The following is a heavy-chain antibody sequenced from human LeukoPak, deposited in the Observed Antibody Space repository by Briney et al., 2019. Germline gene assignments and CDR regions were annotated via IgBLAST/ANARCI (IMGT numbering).Heavy chain of an antibody. CDR2: ISSSSSYI. CDR1: GFTFNSYW. CDR3: AREGDYGDYVLDY. J-gene: IGHJ4*02. Sequence: GGSLRLSCAASGFTFNSYWMHWVRQVPGKGLVWVSSISSSSSYIYYADSVKGRFTISRDNAKNSLYLQMNSLRAEDTAVYYCAREGDYGDYVLDYWGQGTLVTVSS. V-gene: IGHV3-21*01. D-gene: IGHD4-17*01.